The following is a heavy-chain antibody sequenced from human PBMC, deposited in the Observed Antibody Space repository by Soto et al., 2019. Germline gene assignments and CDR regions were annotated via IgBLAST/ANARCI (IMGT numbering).Heavy chain of an antibody. CDR3: ARPLWSYYALWSGPDAFDI. Sequence: QVQLVQSGAEVKKPGASVKVSCKASGYTFTSYGISWVRQAPGQGLEWMGWISAYNGNTNYSQKLQGRVTTTTDTAASNGYMELRSLRSDDTAVYSCARPLWSYYALWSGPDAFDIWGQGTMVTVAS. D-gene: IGHD3-3*01. V-gene: IGHV1-18*01. CDR2: ISAYNGNT. CDR1: GYTFTSYG. J-gene: IGHJ3*02.